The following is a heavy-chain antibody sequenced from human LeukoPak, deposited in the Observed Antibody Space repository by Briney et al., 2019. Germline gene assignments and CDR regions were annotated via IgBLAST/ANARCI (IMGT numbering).Heavy chain of an antibody. CDR3: ARGGKQWLVKGFDY. CDR1: GGSFSGYY. Sequence: SETLSLTCAVYGGSFSGYYWSWIRQPPGKGLEWIGEIDHSGSTNYNPSLKSRVTISVDTSKNQFSLKLSSVTAADTAVYYCARGGKQWLVKGFDYWGQGTLVTVSS. D-gene: IGHD6-19*01. V-gene: IGHV4-34*01. J-gene: IGHJ4*02. CDR2: IDHSGST.